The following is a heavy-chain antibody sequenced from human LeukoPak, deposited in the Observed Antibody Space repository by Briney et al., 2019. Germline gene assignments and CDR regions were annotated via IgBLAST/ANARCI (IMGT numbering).Heavy chain of an antibody. J-gene: IGHJ3*02. CDR1: GFTFSSYD. CDR3: AKGGGRPMGDAFDI. V-gene: IGHV3-23*01. CDR2: ISATGGDT. Sequence: GGSLRLSCAASGFTFSSYDMTWVRQAPGKGLEWVSTISATGGDTYFADSVKGRFPISRDNFKNMLYLQMNSLRAEDTAVYYCAKGGGRPMGDAFDIWGQGTMVTVSS. D-gene: IGHD1-26*01.